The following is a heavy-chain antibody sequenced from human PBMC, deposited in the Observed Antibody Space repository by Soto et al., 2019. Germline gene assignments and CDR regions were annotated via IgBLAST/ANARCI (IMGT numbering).Heavy chain of an antibody. Sequence: QVQLVQSGAEVKKPGASVKVSCKASGYTFTSFGISWVRQAPGQGLEWMGWISDYNGNTNYAENLQGRVTMTTDTSTSTAYMELRRLSSAATAVYYCARDHRGGTDAFDIWGQGTMVTVSS. J-gene: IGHJ3*02. V-gene: IGHV1-18*01. D-gene: IGHD2-15*01. CDR1: GYTFTSFG. CDR3: ARDHRGGTDAFDI. CDR2: ISDYNGNT.